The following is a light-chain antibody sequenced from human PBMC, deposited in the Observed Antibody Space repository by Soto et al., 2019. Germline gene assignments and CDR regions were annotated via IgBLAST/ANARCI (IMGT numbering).Light chain of an antibody. Sequence: QSVLTQPPSVSGAPGQRVTISCTGSSSNIGAGYDVHWYQQVPGTAPKLLIYLKTNRPSGVPDRKSASKSGTSASLAISGLQSEDEADYYCAAWDGSLKEYVFGTGTKVTVL. CDR3: AAWDGSLKEYV. CDR2: LKT. J-gene: IGLJ1*01. CDR1: SSNIGAGYD. V-gene: IGLV1-40*01.